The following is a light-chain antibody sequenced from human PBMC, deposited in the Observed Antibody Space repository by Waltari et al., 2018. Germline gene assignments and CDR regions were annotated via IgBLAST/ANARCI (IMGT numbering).Light chain of an antibody. CDR1: INDIGRFDF. Sequence: QSALTQTASVSASPGQSITMSCTGTINDIGRFDFVSWYQQHPGQAPRLLSYEVKYRPSGVSDRFSGSKSDNTASLTIFGLQAEDEADYYCSSYTTRSTWVFGGGTKLTVL. V-gene: IGLV2-14*01. CDR2: EVK. J-gene: IGLJ3*02. CDR3: SSYTTRSTWV.